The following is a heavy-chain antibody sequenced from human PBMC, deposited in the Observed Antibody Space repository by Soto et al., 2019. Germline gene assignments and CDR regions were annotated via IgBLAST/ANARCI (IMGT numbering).Heavy chain of an antibody. J-gene: IGHJ5*02. CDR3: AREMSVRGETTVTTRWFDP. D-gene: IGHD4-17*01. CDR2: IYYSGST. Sequence: ASETLSLTCSVSGGSVSSGSYCWSWIRQPPGKGLEWIGYIYYSGSTNYNPSLKSRVTISVDTSKNQFSLKLSSVTAADTAVYYCAREMSVRGETTVTTRWFDPWGQGTLVTVSS. CDR1: GGSVSSGSYC. V-gene: IGHV4-61*01.